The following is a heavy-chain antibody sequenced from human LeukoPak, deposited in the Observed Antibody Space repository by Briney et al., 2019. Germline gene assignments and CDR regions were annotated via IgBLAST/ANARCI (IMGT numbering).Heavy chain of an antibody. CDR1: GGPMNSCY. J-gene: IGHJ6*02. CDR2: IYTSGST. D-gene: IGHD5-24*01. V-gene: IGHV4-4*07. Sequence: TSETLSLTCTVSGGPMNSCYGSWIRQPAGKGLEWIGRIYTSGSTNYNPSLKSRVTMSVDTSKNQFSLKLSSVTAADTAVYYCARVDGYYYGMDVWGQGTTVTVSS. CDR3: ARVDGYYYGMDV.